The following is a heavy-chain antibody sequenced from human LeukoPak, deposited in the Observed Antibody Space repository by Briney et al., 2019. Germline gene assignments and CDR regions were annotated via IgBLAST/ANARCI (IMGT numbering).Heavy chain of an antibody. J-gene: IGHJ4*02. CDR3: ARTYYDNTGFYHPLAD. Sequence: TGGSLRLSCAASGFTFSSYWMHWVRQAPGKGLVWVSRINSDGSSTTYVDSVKGRFTISRDNSKNTVYLQMDILRAEDTAIYYCARTYYDNTGFYHPLADWGQGTLVTVSS. CDR1: GFTFSSYW. CDR2: INSDGSST. V-gene: IGHV3-74*01. D-gene: IGHD3-22*01.